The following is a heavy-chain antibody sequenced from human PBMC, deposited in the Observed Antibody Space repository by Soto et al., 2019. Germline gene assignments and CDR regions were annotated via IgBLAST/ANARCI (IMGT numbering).Heavy chain of an antibody. J-gene: IGHJ5*02. D-gene: IGHD4-17*01. Sequence: VASVKVSCKASVCTFTCYCIHWVRQASSQGLEWMGWINPNSGGTHYAQKFQGRVTRTRDTSISTAYMELSRLRSDDTAVYYFARAHSDYGGNPWFDHWGQGILVTV. CDR1: VCTFTCYC. CDR2: INPNSGGT. CDR3: ARAHSDYGGNPWFDH. V-gene: IGHV1-2*02.